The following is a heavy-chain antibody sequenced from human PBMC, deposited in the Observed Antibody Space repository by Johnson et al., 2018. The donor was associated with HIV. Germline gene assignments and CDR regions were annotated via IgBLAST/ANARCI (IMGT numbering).Heavy chain of an antibody. J-gene: IGHJ3*02. CDR2: ISFDGSTI. D-gene: IGHD1-26*01. CDR3: AREGGALDAFDI. CDR1: GFTFSSYG. Sequence: QVQLVESGGGVVQPGGSLRLSCAASGFTFSSYGMHWVRQAPGKGLEWVAVISFDGSTIYYANSVEGRFTISRDNAKNTLFLQMNSLRPEDTAVYYCAREGGALDAFDIWGQGTIVTVSS. V-gene: IGHV3-30*19.